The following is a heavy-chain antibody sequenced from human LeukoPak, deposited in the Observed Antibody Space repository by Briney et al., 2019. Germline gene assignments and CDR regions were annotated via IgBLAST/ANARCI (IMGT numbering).Heavy chain of an antibody. J-gene: IGHJ4*02. CDR2: IYYSGST. CDR3: ARDRYYYDSSGSRIFDY. D-gene: IGHD3-22*01. Sequence: ASETLSLTCTVSGGSISSSSYYWGWIRQPPGKGLEWIGSIYYSGSTYYNPSLKSRVTISVDTSKNQFSLKLSSVTAADTAVYYCARDRYYYDSSGSRIFDYWGQGTLVTVSS. V-gene: IGHV4-39*02. CDR1: GGSISSSSYY.